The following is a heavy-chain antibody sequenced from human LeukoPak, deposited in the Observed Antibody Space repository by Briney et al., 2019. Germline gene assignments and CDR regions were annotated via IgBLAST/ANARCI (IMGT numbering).Heavy chain of an antibody. D-gene: IGHD3-22*01. CDR2: IYHSGST. Sequence: SETLSLTCAVSGGSISSSNWWSWVRQPPGKGLEWIGEIYHSGSTNYNPSLKSRVTISVDKSKNQFSLKLSSVTAADTAVYYCATALYDSSGYYHDYWGQGTLVTVSS. CDR1: GGSISSSNW. V-gene: IGHV4-4*02. CDR3: ATALYDSSGYYHDY. J-gene: IGHJ4*02.